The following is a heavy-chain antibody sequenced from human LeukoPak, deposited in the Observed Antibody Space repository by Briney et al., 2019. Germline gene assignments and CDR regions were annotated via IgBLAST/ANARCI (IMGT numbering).Heavy chain of an antibody. CDR1: GFTFSSYS. V-gene: IGHV3-21*01. D-gene: IGHD3-16*01. J-gene: IGHJ3*02. Sequence: GGSLRLSCAASGFTFSSYSMNWVRQAPGKGLEWVSSISSSSSYIYYADSVKGRFTISRDNAKNSLYLQMNRLRAEDTAVYYFAEDPTFSYVGGTSKGAFDIWGQGTMVTVSS. CDR2: ISSSSSYI. CDR3: AEDPTFSYVGGTSKGAFDI.